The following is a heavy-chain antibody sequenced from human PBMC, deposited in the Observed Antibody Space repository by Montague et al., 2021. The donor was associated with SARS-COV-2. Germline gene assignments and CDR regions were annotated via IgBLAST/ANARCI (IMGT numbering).Heavy chain of an antibody. J-gene: IGHJ3*02. D-gene: IGHD2-21*01. CDR1: GLTVSANY. V-gene: IGHV3-53*04. Sequence: SLRLSCAASGLTVSANYMNWVRQAPVKGLEWVSVISGGGTTYYAXSVKGRFTISRHTSRNTLFLEMNSLTAEDTAVYYCARDVGAYSGRPGAFDIWGQGTLVTVAS. CDR2: ISGGGTT. CDR3: ARDVGAYSGRPGAFDI.